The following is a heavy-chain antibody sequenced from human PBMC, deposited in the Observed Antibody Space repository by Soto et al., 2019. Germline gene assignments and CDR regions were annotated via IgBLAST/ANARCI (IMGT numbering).Heavy chain of an antibody. CDR3: ARDHTADAAAGIDY. Sequence: GASVKVSCKASGGTFSSYTISWARQSPGQGLEWMGRIIPILGIANYAQKLQGRVTITADKSTSTAYMELSSLRSEDTAVYYCARDHTADAAAGIDYWGQGTLVTVSS. D-gene: IGHD6-13*01. J-gene: IGHJ4*02. V-gene: IGHV1-69*04. CDR1: GGTFSSYT. CDR2: IIPILGIA.